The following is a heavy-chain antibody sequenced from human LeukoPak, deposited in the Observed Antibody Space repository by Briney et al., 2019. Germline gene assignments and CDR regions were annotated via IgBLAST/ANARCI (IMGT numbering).Heavy chain of an antibody. CDR1: GFTVSSNY. Sequence: GGSLRLSCAASGFTVSSNYMSWVRQAPGKGLEWVSVIYSGGSTYYADSVKGRFTISRDNSKTTLYLQMNSLRAEDTAVYYCARICGGDCYYAFDIWGQGTMVTVSS. CDR2: IYSGGST. D-gene: IGHD2-21*01. J-gene: IGHJ3*02. V-gene: IGHV3-66*02. CDR3: ARICGGDCYYAFDI.